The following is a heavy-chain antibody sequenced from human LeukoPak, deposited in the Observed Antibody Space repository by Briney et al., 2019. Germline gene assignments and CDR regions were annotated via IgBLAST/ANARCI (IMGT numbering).Heavy chain of an antibody. Sequence: SETLSLTCAVYGGSFSGYYWSWIRQPPGKGLKWIGEINHSGSTNYNPSLKSRVTISVDTSENQFSPKLSSVTAADTAVYYCARGGYYYDSSGYSTDFDYWGQGTLVTVSS. CDR2: INHSGST. CDR1: GGSFSGYY. J-gene: IGHJ4*02. V-gene: IGHV4-34*01. D-gene: IGHD3-22*01. CDR3: ARGGYYYDSSGYSTDFDY.